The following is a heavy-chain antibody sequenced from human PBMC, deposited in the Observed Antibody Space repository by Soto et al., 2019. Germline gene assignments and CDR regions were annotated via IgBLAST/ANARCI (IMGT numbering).Heavy chain of an antibody. J-gene: IGHJ4*02. CDR1: VFTFSSYA. CDR3: AKSAHCTNGVCYPTFDY. CDR2: ISGSGGST. V-gene: IGHV3-23*01. D-gene: IGHD2-8*01. Sequence: GGSLRLSCAASVFTFSSYAMSWVRQAPGKGLEWVSAISGSGGSTYYADSVKGRFTISRDNSKNTLYLQMNSLRAEDTAVYYCAKSAHCTNGVCYPTFDYWGQGTLVTVSS.